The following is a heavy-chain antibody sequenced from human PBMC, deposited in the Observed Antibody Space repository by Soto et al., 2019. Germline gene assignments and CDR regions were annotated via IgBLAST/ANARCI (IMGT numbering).Heavy chain of an antibody. Sequence: GGSLRLSCAASGFTFSGYFMVWGRQAPGKGLEWVSSVNKGGGSTYYLDSVKGRFTISRDNSKNTLYLQMNSLRGEDTAVYDCAKDLHKYGMDVWGQGTTVTVAS. V-gene: IGHV3-23*01. J-gene: IGHJ6*02. CDR1: GFTFSGYF. CDR3: AKDLHKYGMDV. CDR2: VNKGGGST.